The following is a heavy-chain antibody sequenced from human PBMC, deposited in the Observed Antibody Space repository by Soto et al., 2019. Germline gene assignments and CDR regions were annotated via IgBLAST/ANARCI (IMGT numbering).Heavy chain of an antibody. CDR3: ARPSEQLEYYFDY. J-gene: IGHJ4*02. Sequence: SLTLSCAASGFTFSTYGMHWVRQAPGKGLEWVAVIWYDGTNKYHADSVKGRFTISRDNSKNSLYLQMNSLRAEDTAVYYCARPSEQLEYYFDYWGQGTLVTVSS. CDR1: GFTFSTYG. V-gene: IGHV3-33*01. CDR2: IWYDGTNK. D-gene: IGHD1-1*01.